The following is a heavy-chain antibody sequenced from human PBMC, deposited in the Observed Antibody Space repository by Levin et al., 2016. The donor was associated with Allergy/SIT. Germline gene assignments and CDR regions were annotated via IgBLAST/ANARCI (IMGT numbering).Heavy chain of an antibody. D-gene: IGHD3-3*01. CDR3: ARGHYDFWSGYHFDY. V-gene: IGHV1-69*01. Sequence: WVRQAPGQGLEWMGGIIPIFGTANYAQKFQGRVTITADESTSTAYMELSSLRSEDTAVYYCARGHYDFWSGYHFDYWGQGTLVTVSS. J-gene: IGHJ4*02. CDR2: IIPIFGTA.